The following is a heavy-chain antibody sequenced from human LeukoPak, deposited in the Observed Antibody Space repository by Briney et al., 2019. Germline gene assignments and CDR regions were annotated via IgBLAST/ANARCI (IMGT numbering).Heavy chain of an antibody. J-gene: IGHJ4*02. CDR1: GGSMRNYY. CDR2: IFYSGSN. D-gene: IGHD4/OR15-4a*01. Sequence: SETLSLTCTLSGGSMRNYYWGWIRQPPGKGLEWVGYIFYSGSNDSNPSLTSRVHISIDTSKNQFFLKVGSVSAADTAVYYCAKLLGNPVLTEWAQGTLVTVSS. V-gene: IGHV4-59*01. CDR3: AKLLGNPVLTE.